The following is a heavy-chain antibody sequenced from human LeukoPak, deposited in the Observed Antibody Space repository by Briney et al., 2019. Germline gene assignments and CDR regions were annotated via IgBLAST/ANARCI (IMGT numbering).Heavy chain of an antibody. CDR1: GGSISSYY. J-gene: IGHJ6*02. CDR3: ARGQYSSSSGPYYYYCGMDV. V-gene: IGHV4-59*12. CDR2: IYYSGST. Sequence: SETLSLTCTVSGGSISSYYWSWIRQPPGKGLEWIGYIYYSGSTNYNPSLKSRVTISVDTSKNQFSLKLSSVTAADTAVYYCARGQYSSSSGPYYYYCGMDVWGQGTTVTVSS. D-gene: IGHD6-6*01.